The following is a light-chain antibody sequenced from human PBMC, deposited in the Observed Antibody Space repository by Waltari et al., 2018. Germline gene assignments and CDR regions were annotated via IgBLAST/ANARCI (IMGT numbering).Light chain of an antibody. V-gene: IGLV2-23*01. CDR2: ETT. CDR3: CSFAGRSWL. CDR1: NSDIGLYYL. Sequence: QSALTQPDSVSASLGQSLTISCTGTNSDIGLYYLISWYQQHPGKAPKLIIHETTKRPPGEPNRVSGSKSGNTASLTISGLQAEDEADYYCCSFAGRSWLFGGGTKLTVL. J-gene: IGLJ3*02.